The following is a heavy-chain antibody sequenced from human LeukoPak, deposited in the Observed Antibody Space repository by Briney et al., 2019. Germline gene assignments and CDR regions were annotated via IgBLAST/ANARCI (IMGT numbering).Heavy chain of an antibody. J-gene: IGHJ4*02. V-gene: IGHV1-2*02. D-gene: IGHD3-10*01. CDR1: GYTFTCYY. CDR3: ARSLWFGELANFDY. CDR2: INPNSGGT. Sequence: ASVKVSXKASGYTFTCYYMHWVRQAPGQGLEWMGWINPNSGGTSYAQKFQGRVTMTRDTSTSTVYMELSSLRSEDTAVYYCARSLWFGELANFDYWGQGTLVTVSS.